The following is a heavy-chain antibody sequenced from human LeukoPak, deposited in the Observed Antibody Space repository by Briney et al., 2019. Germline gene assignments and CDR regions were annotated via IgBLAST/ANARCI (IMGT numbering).Heavy chain of an antibody. CDR2: IYYSAST. V-gene: IGHV4-39*01. J-gene: IGHJ6*03. Sequence: SETLSLTCTVSNGSISISSYYWGWIRQPPGKGLEWIGSIYYSASTYYNPSLKSRVTISVDTSKTQISLKLSSVTAADTAVYYCARHWLRGAAKPGYMDVWGKGTTVTVSS. CDR1: NGSISISSYY. D-gene: IGHD5-18*01. CDR3: ARHWLRGAAKPGYMDV.